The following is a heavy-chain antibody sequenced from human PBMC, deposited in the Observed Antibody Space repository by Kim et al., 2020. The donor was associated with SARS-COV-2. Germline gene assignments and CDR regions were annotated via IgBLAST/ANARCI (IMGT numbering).Heavy chain of an antibody. CDR3: TRVPGTTLDFWDAFDI. Sequence: GGSLRLSCAVSGFIFSGSAMHWVRQASGKGLEWVGRIRSKANSYATAYAASVKGRFTISRDDSKTTTYLQMNSLKTEDTTVYYCTRVPGTTLDFWDAFDILGQATMVTVSS. V-gene: IGHV3-73*01. CDR2: IRSKANSYAT. J-gene: IGHJ3*02. D-gene: IGHD1-1*01. CDR1: GFIFSGSA.